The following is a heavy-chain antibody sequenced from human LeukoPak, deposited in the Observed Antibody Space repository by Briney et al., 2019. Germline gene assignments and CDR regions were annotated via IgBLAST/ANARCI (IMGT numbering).Heavy chain of an antibody. V-gene: IGHV2-70*17. CDR2: IDWDDDK. CDR1: GFSLSTSGMC. Sequence: SGPALVKPTQTLTLTCTFSGFSLSTSGMCVSWIRQPPGKALEWLARIDWDDDKFYTTSLKARLTVSKDTFKNQAVLTMSNVDPVDTATYYCARTRRVHCSGGDCWYSFDYWGQGTPVIVS. D-gene: IGHD2-15*01. J-gene: IGHJ4*02. CDR3: ARTRRVHCSGGDCWYSFDY.